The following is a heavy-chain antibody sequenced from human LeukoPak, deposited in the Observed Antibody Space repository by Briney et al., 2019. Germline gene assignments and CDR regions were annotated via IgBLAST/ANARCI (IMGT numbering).Heavy chain of an antibody. V-gene: IGHV5-51*01. CDR2: IYPGDSDT. CDR3: ARHRSYYYYYMDV. J-gene: IGHJ6*03. Sequence: GESLKISCKASGYIFTSYWIGWVRQVPGKGLEWMGIIYPGDSDTRYSPSFQGQVTISADKSISTAYLQWSSLKASDTAMYYCARHRSYYYYYMDVWGKGTTVTVSS. CDR1: GYIFTSYW.